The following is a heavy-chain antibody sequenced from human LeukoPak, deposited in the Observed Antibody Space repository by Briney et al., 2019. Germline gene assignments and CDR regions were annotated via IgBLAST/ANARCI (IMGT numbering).Heavy chain of an antibody. CDR1: GYGFSDVY. Sequence: ASVKVSSKASGYGFSDVYFNWVRQAPGQGLEWMGWINPHSGGSKYAQMFQGRVSMDASIDTAYLELSWLTSDDTAVYYCATSSAVSHTRDPCGSETLVTVFS. D-gene: IGHD2-2*01. V-gene: IGHV1-2*02. CDR2: INPHSGGS. CDR3: ATSSAVSHTRDP. J-gene: IGHJ5*02.